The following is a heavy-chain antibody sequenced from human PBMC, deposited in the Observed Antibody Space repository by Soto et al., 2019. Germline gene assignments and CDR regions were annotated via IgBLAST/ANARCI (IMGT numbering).Heavy chain of an antibody. CDR3: VKSPYSSSSRFFDY. J-gene: IGHJ4*02. CDR2: ISSNGGST. V-gene: IGHV3-64D*06. CDR1: GFTFSTYA. D-gene: IGHD6-6*01. Sequence: VGSLRLSCSASGFTFSTYAMHWVRQAPGKGLEYVSAISSNGGSTYYADSVKGRFTISRDNSKNTLFLQMSSLRPEDTAVYYCVKSPYSSSSRFFDYWGQGTLVTVSS.